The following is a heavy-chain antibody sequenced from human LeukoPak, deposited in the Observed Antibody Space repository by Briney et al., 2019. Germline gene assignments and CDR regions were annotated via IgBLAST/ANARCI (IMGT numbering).Heavy chain of an antibody. J-gene: IGHJ4*02. CDR1: GYTFTGYY. Sequence: ASVKVSCKASGYTFTGYYMHWVRQAPGQGLEWMGWINPNSGNTGYAQKFQGRVTMTRNTSISTAYMELSSLRSDDTAVYYCAIGGWGFTSSHFDYWGQGTLVTVSS. CDR2: INPNSGNT. D-gene: IGHD7-27*01. V-gene: IGHV1-8*02. CDR3: AIGGWGFTSSHFDY.